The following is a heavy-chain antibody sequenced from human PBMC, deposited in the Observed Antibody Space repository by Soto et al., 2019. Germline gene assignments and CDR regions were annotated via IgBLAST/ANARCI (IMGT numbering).Heavy chain of an antibody. V-gene: IGHV3-53*01. CDR3: AREAVVVTAILDY. CDR1: GFTVSSNY. D-gene: IGHD2-21*02. CDR2: IYSGGST. Sequence: PGGSLRLSCAASGFTVSSNYMSWVRQAPGKGLEWVSVIYSGGSTYYADSVKGRFTISRDNSKNTLYLQMNSLRAEDTAVYYCAREAVVVTAILDYWGQGTLVTVSS. J-gene: IGHJ4*02.